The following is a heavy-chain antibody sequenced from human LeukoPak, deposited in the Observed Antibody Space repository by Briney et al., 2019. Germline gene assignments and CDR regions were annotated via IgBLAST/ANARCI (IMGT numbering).Heavy chain of an antibody. D-gene: IGHD5-12*01. CDR3: ATYSGYDRIFDY. V-gene: IGHV3-48*01. Sequence: GGSLRLSCAASGFTFSSYGMNWVRQAPVKGLEWVSYISGSSSAIYYTDSVKGRFTISRDNAKKSVYLQMNGLRAEDTAVYYCATYSGYDRIFDYWGQGTLVTVSS. J-gene: IGHJ4*02. CDR2: ISGSSSAI. CDR1: GFTFSSYG.